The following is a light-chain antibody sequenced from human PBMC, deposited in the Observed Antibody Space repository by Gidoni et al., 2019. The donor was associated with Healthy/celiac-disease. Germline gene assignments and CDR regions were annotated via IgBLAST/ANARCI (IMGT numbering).Light chain of an antibody. CDR2: QDN. J-gene: IGLJ3*02. Sequence: KFMLTQPHSVSESPGTTVTISCTRSSGSIASNYVQWYQQRPGSAPPTVIYQDNQRPSGVPDRFSGSIDSSSNSASLTISGLKTEDEADYYCQSYDSSNWVFGGGTKLTVL. V-gene: IGLV6-57*04. CDR1: SGSIASNY. CDR3: QSYDSSNWV.